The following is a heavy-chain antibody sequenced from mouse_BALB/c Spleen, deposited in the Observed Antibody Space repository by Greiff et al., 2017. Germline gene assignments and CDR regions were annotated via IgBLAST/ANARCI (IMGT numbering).Heavy chain of an antibody. CDR2: IRNKANGYTT. CDR1: GFTFTDYY. D-gene: IGHD2-10*02. CDR3: ARDMGYGNHGYAMDY. Sequence: EVKLVESGGGLVQPGGSLRLSCAPSGFTFTDYYMSWVRQPPGKALEWLGFIRNKANGYTTEYSASVKGRFTISRDNSQSILYLQMNTLRAEDSATYYCARDMGYGNHGYAMDYWGQGTSVTVAS. J-gene: IGHJ4*01. V-gene: IGHV7-3*02.